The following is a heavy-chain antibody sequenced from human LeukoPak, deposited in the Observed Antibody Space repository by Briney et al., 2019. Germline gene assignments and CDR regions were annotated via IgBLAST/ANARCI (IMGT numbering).Heavy chain of an antibody. CDR3: ARVAFPDIVVVPAAKEDAFDI. J-gene: IGHJ3*02. Sequence: ASVKVSCKASGYTFTGYYMHWVRQAPGQGLEWMGWINPNSGGTNYAQRFQGRVTMTRDTSISTAYMELSRLRSDDTAVYYCARVAFPDIVVVPAAKEDAFDIWGQGTMVTVSS. V-gene: IGHV1-2*02. CDR2: INPNSGGT. CDR1: GYTFTGYY. D-gene: IGHD2-2*01.